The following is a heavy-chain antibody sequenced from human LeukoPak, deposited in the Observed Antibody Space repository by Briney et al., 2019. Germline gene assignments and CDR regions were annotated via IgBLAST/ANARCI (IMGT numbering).Heavy chain of an antibody. D-gene: IGHD6-13*01. CDR3: ALDSSSWKPLTKFDY. J-gene: IGHJ4*02. CDR2: ISAYSGNT. V-gene: IGHV1-18*01. Sequence: ASVTVSCKASGYTFTSYGISWVRQAPGQGLEWMGWISAYSGNTNYAQKLQGRVTMTTDTSTSTAYMELRSLRSDDTAVYYCALDSSSWKPLTKFDYWGQGTLVTVSS. CDR1: GYTFTSYG.